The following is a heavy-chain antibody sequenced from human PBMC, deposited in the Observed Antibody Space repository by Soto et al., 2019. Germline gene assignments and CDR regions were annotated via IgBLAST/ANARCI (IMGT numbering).Heavy chain of an antibody. J-gene: IGHJ4*02. V-gene: IGHV1-58*01. CDR1: GFTFTSSA. D-gene: IGHD2-8*01. CDR3: AADATAWQQMVPSDY. Sequence: GASVKVSCKASGFTFTSSAFQWVRQARGQRLEWIGWIAVGSGCTNYAQRFQDRVTLTRDMSTATTYMELSRLTSEDTAIYYCAADATAWQQMVPSDYWGQGTLVTVPQ. CDR2: IAVGSGCT.